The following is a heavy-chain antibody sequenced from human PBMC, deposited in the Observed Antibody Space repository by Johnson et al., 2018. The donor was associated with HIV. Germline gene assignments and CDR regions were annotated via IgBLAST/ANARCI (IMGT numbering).Heavy chain of an antibody. CDR1: GFTFSSYG. CDR2: IWYDGSNK. CDR3: AKDPMVATPANAFDI. V-gene: IGHV3-33*06. J-gene: IGHJ3*02. Sequence: ESGGGVVQPGRSLRLSCAASGFTFSSYGMHWVRQAPGKGLEWVAVIWYDGSNKYYADSVKGRFTISRDNSKNTLYLQMNSLRAEDTAVYYCAKDPMVATPANAFDIWGQGTMVTVSS. D-gene: IGHD5-12*01.